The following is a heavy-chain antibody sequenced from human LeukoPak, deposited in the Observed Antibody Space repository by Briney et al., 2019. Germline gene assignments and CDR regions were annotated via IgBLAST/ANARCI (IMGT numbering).Heavy chain of an antibody. CDR1: GDSVLSNTAA. CDR3: ARDESGSRLDY. J-gene: IGHJ4*02. V-gene: IGHV6-1*01. CDR2: TYYRSKWYT. D-gene: IGHD1-26*01. Sequence: SQTLSLTCAISGDSVLSNTAAWTWIRQSPSGDLEWLGRTYYRSKWYTDYAVSVGSRMIINPDTSNNQFFLQLNFVTPEDTAVYYCARDESGSRLDYWGQGTLVTVSS.